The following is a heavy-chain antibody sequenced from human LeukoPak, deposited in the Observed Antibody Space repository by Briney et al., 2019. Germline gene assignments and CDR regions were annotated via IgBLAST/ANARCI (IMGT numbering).Heavy chain of an antibody. CDR3: AKSGREQQLVLDVFDY. V-gene: IGHV3-23*01. Sequence: PGGSLRLSCTASEFTFSNYAMNWVRQPPGKGLEWVSVISGSGGSTFYADSVKGRFTISRDNSKNMLYLQMTTLRTDDTAVYYCAKSGREQQLVLDVFDYWGQGTLITVSS. CDR2: ISGSGGST. CDR1: EFTFSNYA. J-gene: IGHJ4*02. D-gene: IGHD6-13*01.